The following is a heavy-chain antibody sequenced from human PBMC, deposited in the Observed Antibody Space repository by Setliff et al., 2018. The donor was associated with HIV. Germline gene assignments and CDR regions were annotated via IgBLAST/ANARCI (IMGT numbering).Heavy chain of an antibody. D-gene: IGHD3-3*01. CDR2: IKQDGSDK. J-gene: IGHJ6*02. CDR3: ARDNLYYNTWNASPVYGLDV. V-gene: IGHV3-7*01. Sequence: PGGSLRLSCVASGFAFSGHQMSWVRQAPGKGLEWVAKIKQDGSDKYYVDSVKGRFTISRDNAKNSLFLQMNSLRAEDTAVYFCARDNLYYNTWNASPVYGLDVWGQGTTVTVSS. CDR1: GFAFSGHQ.